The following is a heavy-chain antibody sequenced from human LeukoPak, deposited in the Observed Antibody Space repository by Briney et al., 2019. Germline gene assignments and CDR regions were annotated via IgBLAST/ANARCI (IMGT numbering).Heavy chain of an antibody. J-gene: IGHJ6*03. D-gene: IGHD3-10*01. Sequence: PGGSLRLSCAASGFTFSSYWMHWVRQAPGKGLVWVSRINTDGSSTSYADSVKGRFTISRDNAKNTLYLQMNSLRAGDTAVYYCAREDGSGSFYYYYYYMDVWGKGTTVTVSS. V-gene: IGHV3-74*01. CDR2: INTDGSST. CDR3: AREDGSGSFYYYYYYMDV. CDR1: GFTFSSYW.